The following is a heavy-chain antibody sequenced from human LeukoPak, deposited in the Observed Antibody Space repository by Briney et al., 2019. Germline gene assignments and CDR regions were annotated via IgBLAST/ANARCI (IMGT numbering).Heavy chain of an antibody. J-gene: IGHJ6*03. CDR1: GGSISSYY. V-gene: IGHV4-59*01. D-gene: IGHD3-3*01. Sequence: SETLSLTCTVSGGSISSYYWSWIRQPPGKGLEWIGYIYYSGSTNYNPSLKSRVTISVDTSKNQFSLKLNSVTAADTAVYYCVRGGYYTLEYYYYMEVWGKGTTVTVSS. CDR2: IYYSGST. CDR3: VRGGYYTLEYYYYMEV.